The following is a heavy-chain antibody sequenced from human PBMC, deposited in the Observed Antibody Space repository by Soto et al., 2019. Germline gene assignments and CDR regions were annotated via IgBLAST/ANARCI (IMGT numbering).Heavy chain of an antibody. D-gene: IGHD1-1*01. CDR1: GLTFTNFY. CDR3: ARGDTYYVNWYFDY. CDR2: ISAYSGNT. J-gene: IGHJ4*02. Sequence: QVRLVHSGAEVKKLGASVKVSSRTSGLTFTNFYSNWVRKAPGQGLEVMGWISAYSGNTNYAQNLQGRVTMTTDTSASTAYLELRSLRSDDTAVYFCARGDTYYVNWYFDYWGQGTLVTVSS. V-gene: IGHV1-18*01.